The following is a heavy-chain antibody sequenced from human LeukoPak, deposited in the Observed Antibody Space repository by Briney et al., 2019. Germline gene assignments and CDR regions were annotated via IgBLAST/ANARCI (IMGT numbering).Heavy chain of an antibody. J-gene: IGHJ5*02. CDR2: ISAYNGNT. V-gene: IGHV1-18*04. CDR1: GYTFTGYY. D-gene: IGHD3-10*01. CDR3: ARDRGTMVRGVIMRGRYNWFDP. Sequence: GASVKVSCKASGYTFTGYYMHWVRQAPGQGLEWMGWISAYNGNTNYAQKLQGRVTMTTDTSTSTAYMELRSLRSDDTAVYYCARDRGTMVRGVIMRGRYNWFDPWGQGTLVTVSS.